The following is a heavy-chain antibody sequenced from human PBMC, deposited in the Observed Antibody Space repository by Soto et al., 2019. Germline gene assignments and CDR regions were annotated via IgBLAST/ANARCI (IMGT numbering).Heavy chain of an antibody. CDR3: ASLPLYGSVSSFDY. CDR1: GFTFSSDT. J-gene: IGHJ4*02. CDR2: ISYDGSNK. V-gene: IGHV3-30-3*01. Sequence: SPRPSCADSGFTFSSDTLHWVRQAPVNGLEWVAVISYDGSNKYCADSVEGRCTISSDKCKITLAKRMSGLIAECTAVDYSASLPLYGSVSSFDYWRQGSLVTVSS. D-gene: IGHD3-10*01.